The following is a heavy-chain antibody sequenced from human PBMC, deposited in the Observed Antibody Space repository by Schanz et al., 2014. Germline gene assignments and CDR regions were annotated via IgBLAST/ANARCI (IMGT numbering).Heavy chain of an antibody. D-gene: IGHD3-16*01. Sequence: VHLLESGGGLVQPGGSLRLSCAASGFTFSNHALSWVRQAPGKGLEWVAVIRYDGRNKNFVESVKGRFTISRDNSNNTVYLQMNTLRAEDTAVYYCASDYNYFETEAPWGQGTLXTVSS. CDR1: GFTFSNHA. V-gene: IGHV3-33*08. CDR2: IRYDGRNK. J-gene: IGHJ5*02. CDR3: ASDYNYFETEAP.